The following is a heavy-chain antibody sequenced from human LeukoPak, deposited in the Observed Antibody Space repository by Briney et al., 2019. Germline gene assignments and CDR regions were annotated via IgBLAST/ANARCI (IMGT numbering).Heavy chain of an antibody. V-gene: IGHV3-21*01. CDR3: ARDLPEYSSSPRAFDI. J-gene: IGHJ3*02. D-gene: IGHD6-6*01. Sequence: PGGSLRLSCAASGFTFSSYSMNWVRQAPGKGLEWVPSISSSSSYIYYADSVKGRFTISRDNAKNSLYLQMNSLRAEDTAVYYCARDLPEYSSSPRAFDIWGQGTMVTVSS. CDR1: GFTFSSYS. CDR2: ISSSSSYI.